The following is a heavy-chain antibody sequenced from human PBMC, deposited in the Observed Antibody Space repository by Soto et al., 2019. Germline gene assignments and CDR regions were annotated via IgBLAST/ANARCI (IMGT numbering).Heavy chain of an antibody. CDR3: TRDSGGRDAY. J-gene: IGHJ4*02. V-gene: IGHV3-74*01. D-gene: IGHD2-15*01. CDR2: INTDRSTT. CDR1: GFTFSTYW. Sequence: EVQLVESGGGLVQPGGSLRLSCAASGFTFSTYWMHWVRQAPGKGLEWVSRINTDRSTTNHADSVKGRFTISRDNAKNTLYLQMNSLRAEDTAVYYCTRDSGGRDAYWGQGTLVTVSS.